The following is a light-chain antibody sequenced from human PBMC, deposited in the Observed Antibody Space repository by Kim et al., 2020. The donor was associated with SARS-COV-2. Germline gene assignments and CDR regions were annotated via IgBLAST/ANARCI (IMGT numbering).Light chain of an antibody. CDR1: SSDVGGYNH. CDR2: DVT. Sequence: QSALTQPASVSGSPGQSITISCTGTSSDVGGYNHVSWYQQHPGKATKLMIYDVTNRPSGVSNRFSGSKSGNTASLTISGLQADDEADYYCSSYTTSTNPVFGGGTKVTVL. CDR3: SSYTTSTNPV. V-gene: IGLV2-14*03. J-gene: IGLJ2*01.